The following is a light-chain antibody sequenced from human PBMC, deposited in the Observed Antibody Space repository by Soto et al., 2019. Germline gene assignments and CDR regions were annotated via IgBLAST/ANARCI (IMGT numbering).Light chain of an antibody. CDR1: QSLSRS. J-gene: IGKJ4*01. V-gene: IGKV3-11*01. CDR3: QHRANWPLT. CDR2: DAS. Sequence: ILLTQSPAALSWARGERCTRSCRASQSLSRSLGWYQQKPGQAPRLLIYDASNRATGIPARFSGSGSGTDFTLTISSLEPEDFALYYCQHRANWPLTFGGGTKVDIK.